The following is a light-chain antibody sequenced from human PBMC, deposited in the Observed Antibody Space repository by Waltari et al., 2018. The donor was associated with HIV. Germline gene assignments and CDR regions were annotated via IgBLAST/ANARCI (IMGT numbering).Light chain of an antibody. CDR2: DAN. J-gene: IGLJ3*02. V-gene: IGLV2-14*01. CDR1: SSDIATY. CDR3: ASYTRTSTVV. Sequence: QSALTQPASVSGSLGQSITISCIGTSSDIATYVSWYQHHPDNAPRLLIYDANTRPSGIPLRFSGSKSGNTASLTISGLQAEDEADYYCASYTRTSTVVFGGGTKVTVL.